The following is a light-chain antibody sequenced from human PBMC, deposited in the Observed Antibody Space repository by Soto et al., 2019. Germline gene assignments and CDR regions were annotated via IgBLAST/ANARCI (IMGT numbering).Light chain of an antibody. CDR2: WAS. CDR3: QQYYSIPPT. J-gene: IGKJ1*01. CDR1: QSVLYSSNNKNY. V-gene: IGKV4-1*01. Sequence: VMTQSPDPLAVSLGEGATIDCKSSQSVLYSSNNKNYLAWYQQKPGQPPKLLIYWASTRESGVPDRFSGSGSGTDFTLTISSLQAEDVAVYYCQQYYSIPPTFGQGTKVDIK.